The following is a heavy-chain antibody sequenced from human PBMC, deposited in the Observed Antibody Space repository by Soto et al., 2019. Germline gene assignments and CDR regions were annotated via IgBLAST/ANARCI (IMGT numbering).Heavy chain of an antibody. Sequence: QITLKESGPTLVKPTQTLTLTCTFSGFSLSTSGVGVGWIRQPPGKALEWLALIYWDDDKRYNPSLKSRLTITKDTSKNQLLLTMTNMDPVDTATYNCARRSSSITSDTTRGYFDLWGRGTLVTVSS. D-gene: IGHD2-2*01. CDR2: IYWDDDK. V-gene: IGHV2-5*02. J-gene: IGHJ2*01. CDR1: GFSLSTSGVG. CDR3: ARRSSSITSDTTRGYFDL.